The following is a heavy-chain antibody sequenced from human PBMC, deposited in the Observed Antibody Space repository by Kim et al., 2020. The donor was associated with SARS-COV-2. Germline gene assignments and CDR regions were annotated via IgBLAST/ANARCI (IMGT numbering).Heavy chain of an antibody. Sequence: GGTDYVQKFQDRITMTRDTSISTAYMALSSLRSDDTAVYYCARNGGGLDVWGQGTTVTVSS. D-gene: IGHD3-10*01. CDR2: GGT. V-gene: IGHV1-2*02. CDR3: ARNGGGLDV. J-gene: IGHJ6*02.